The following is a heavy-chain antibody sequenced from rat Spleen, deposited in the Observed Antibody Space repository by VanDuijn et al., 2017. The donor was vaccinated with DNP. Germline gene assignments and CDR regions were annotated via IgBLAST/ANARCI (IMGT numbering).Heavy chain of an antibody. Sequence: EVKLVESGGGLVQPGRSLRLSCAASGFNFNDYWMGWVRQAPGKGLEWIGELNRDSSAINYTPSLKDKFTISRDNAQNTLYLQMSKLGSEETAIYYCARSYNNYFDYWGQGVMVTVSS. J-gene: IGHJ2*01. D-gene: IGHD1-10*01. CDR2: LNRDSSAI. V-gene: IGHV4-2*01. CDR3: ARSYNNYFDY. CDR1: GFNFNDYW.